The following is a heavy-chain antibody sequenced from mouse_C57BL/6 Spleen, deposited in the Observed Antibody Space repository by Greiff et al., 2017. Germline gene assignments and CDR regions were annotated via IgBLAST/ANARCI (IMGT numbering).Heavy chain of an antibody. CDR1: GYTFTSYW. J-gene: IGHJ2*01. CDR2: IDPSDSET. V-gene: IGHV1-52*01. Sequence: QVQLQQPGAELVRPGSSVKLSCKASGYTFTSYWMHWVKQRPIQGLEWIGNIDPSDSETHYNQKFKDKATLTVDKSSSTAYMQLSSLTSEDSAVYYCARFGGNYRLFDYWGQGTTRTVSS. D-gene: IGHD2-1*01. CDR3: ARFGGNYRLFDY.